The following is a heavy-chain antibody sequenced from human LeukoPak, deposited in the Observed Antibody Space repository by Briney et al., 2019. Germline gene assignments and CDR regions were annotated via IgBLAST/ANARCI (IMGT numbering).Heavy chain of an antibody. CDR3: ATAGLMGPTYFGLFV. J-gene: IGHJ6*02. CDR2: FHHEDGDK. CDR1: GYPLNELS. Sequence: ASVRVSCRVSGYPLNELSMHWVRQAPGKGLEWMGGFHHEDGDKIYAQSFQGRFTLTKDTSADTAYMELSSLRSEDTAVYYCATAGLMGPTYFGLFVWGQGTTVTVSS. D-gene: IGHD2-8*01. V-gene: IGHV1-24*01.